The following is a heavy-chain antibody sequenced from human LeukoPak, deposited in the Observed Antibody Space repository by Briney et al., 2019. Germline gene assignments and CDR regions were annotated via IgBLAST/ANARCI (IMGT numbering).Heavy chain of an antibody. V-gene: IGHV1-2*02. Sequence: GASVKVSCKASGYTFTGYYMHWVRQAPGQGLEWMGWINPNSSGTNYAQKFQGRVTMTRDTSISTAYMELSRLRSDDTAVYYCARLYYYDSSGYLSWGQGTLVTVSS. CDR3: ARLYYYDSSGYLS. J-gene: IGHJ4*02. D-gene: IGHD3-22*01. CDR1: GYTFTGYY. CDR2: INPNSSGT.